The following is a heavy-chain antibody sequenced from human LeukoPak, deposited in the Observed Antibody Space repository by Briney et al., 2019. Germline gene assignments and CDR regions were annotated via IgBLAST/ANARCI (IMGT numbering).Heavy chain of an antibody. V-gene: IGHV4-30-4*01. J-gene: IGHJ5*02. CDR3: ARSVTMVRGVMGFDP. CDR2: IYYSGST. Sequence: SETLSLTCTVSGGSISSGDYYWSWIRQPPGKGLEWIGYIYYSGSTYYNPSLKSRVTTSVDTSKNQFSLKLSSVTAADTAVYYCARSVTMVRGVMGFDPWGQGTLVTVSS. CDR1: GGSISSGDYY. D-gene: IGHD3-10*01.